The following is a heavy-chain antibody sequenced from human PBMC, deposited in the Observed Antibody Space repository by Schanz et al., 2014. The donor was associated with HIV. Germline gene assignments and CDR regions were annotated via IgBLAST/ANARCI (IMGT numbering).Heavy chain of an antibody. CDR2: IKSKPDGGTT. CDR1: GFSFSSYG. J-gene: IGHJ6*02. V-gene: IGHV3-15*01. D-gene: IGHD2-15*01. CDR3: TAGVGCSGGRCYPHYGMDV. Sequence: EVQLVESGGGLVQPGGSLRLSCAASGFSFSSYGMHWVRQAPGKGLEWVGRIKSKPDGGTTDYAAAVKGRFTISRVDSENMLYLQMSSLKTEDTAVYHCTAGVGCSGGRCYPHYGMDVWGQGTTVTVSS.